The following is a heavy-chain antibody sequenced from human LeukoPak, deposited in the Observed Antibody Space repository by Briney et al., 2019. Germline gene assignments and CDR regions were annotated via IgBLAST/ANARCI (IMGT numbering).Heavy chain of an antibody. CDR2: IYYSGST. CDR1: GGSISSGGYY. Sequence: PSETLSLTCTVSGGSISSGGYYWSWIRQHPGKGLEWIGYIYYSGSTYYNPSLKSRVTISVDTSKNQFSQKLSSVTAADTAVYYCASQGDSSGMYYFDYWGQGTLVTVSS. CDR3: ASQGDSSGMYYFDY. J-gene: IGHJ4*02. D-gene: IGHD3-22*01. V-gene: IGHV4-31*03.